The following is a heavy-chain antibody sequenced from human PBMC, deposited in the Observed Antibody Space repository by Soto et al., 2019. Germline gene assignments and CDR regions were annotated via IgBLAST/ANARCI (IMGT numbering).Heavy chain of an antibody. D-gene: IGHD4-4*01. CDR2: IGTAGDP. V-gene: IGHV3-13*05. CDR3: ARAGYDNSGYYFYAMDV. J-gene: IGHJ6*02. CDR1: GFILSGYD. Sequence: EEQLVESGGGLVQPGGSLRLSCVASGFILSGYDMHWVRQATGEGLEWVSAIGTAGDPYYSGSVKGRFTISRGNAENSVYLQMNSLRAGDTAVYYCARAGYDNSGYYFYAMDVWGPGTTVTVSS.